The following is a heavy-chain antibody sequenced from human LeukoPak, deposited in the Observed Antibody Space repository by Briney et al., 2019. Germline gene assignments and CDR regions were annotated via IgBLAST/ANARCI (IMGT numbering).Heavy chain of an antibody. CDR2: INHSGST. CDR3: ASLGDSSSSHVGY. D-gene: IGHD6-6*01. V-gene: IGHV4-34*01. Sequence: SETLSLTCAVYGGSFSGYYWSWTRQPPGKGLEWIGEINHSGSTNYNPSLKSRVTISVDTSKNQFSLKLSSVTAADTAVYYCASLGDSSSSHVGYWGQGTLVTVSS. CDR1: GGSFSGYY. J-gene: IGHJ4*02.